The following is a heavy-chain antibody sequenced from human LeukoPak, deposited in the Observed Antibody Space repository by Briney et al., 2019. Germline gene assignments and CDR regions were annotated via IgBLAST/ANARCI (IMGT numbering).Heavy chain of an antibody. CDR3: ASNMGYCSSTSCYAFGY. V-gene: IGHV5-51*01. J-gene: IGHJ4*02. CDR1: GYSFTSYW. Sequence: GESLKIYCKGSGYSFTSYWIGWVRQMPGKGLEWMGIIYPGDSDTRYSPSFQGQVTISADKSISTAYLQWSSLKASDTAMYYCASNMGYCSSTSCYAFGYWSQGTLVTVSS. CDR2: IYPGDSDT. D-gene: IGHD2-2*01.